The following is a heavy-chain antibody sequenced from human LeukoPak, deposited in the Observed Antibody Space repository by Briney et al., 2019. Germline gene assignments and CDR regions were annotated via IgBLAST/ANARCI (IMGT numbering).Heavy chain of an antibody. D-gene: IGHD6-13*01. CDR1: GFTFSSYW. CDR2: IKQDGSEK. V-gene: IGHV3-7*01. CDR3: ARSLVRGIAAAGY. J-gene: IGHJ4*02. Sequence: GGSLRLSCAASGFTFSSYWMSWVRQPPGKGLEWVANIKQDGSEKYYVDSVKGRFTISRDNAKNSLYLQMNSLRAEDTAVYYCARSLVRGIAAAGYWGQGTLVTVSS.